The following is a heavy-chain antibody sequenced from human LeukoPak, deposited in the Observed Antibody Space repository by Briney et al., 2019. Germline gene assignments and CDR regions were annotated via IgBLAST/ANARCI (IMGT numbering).Heavy chain of an antibody. J-gene: IGHJ4*02. CDR1: GFTFSSYA. D-gene: IGHD3-22*01. V-gene: IGHV3-23*01. Sequence: GGSLRLSCAASGFTFSSYAMSWVRQAPGEGLEWVSAISGSGGSTYYADSVKGRFTISRDNSKNTLYLQMNSLRAEDTAVYYCAKDRAWDYYDSSGYDYWGQGTLVTVSS. CDR2: ISGSGGST. CDR3: AKDRAWDYYDSSGYDY.